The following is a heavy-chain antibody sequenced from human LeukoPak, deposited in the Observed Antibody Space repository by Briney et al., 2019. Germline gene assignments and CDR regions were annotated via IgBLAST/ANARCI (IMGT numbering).Heavy chain of an antibody. V-gene: IGHV3-23*01. CDR1: GFTFSSYA. Sequence: PGGSLRLSCAASGFTFSSYAMSWVRQAPGKGLEWVSAISGSGGSTCYADSVKGRFTISRDNSKNTLYLQMNSLRAEDTAVYYCAKDGPSDSSSWYVQDYVFWGQGTLVTVSS. CDR3: AKDGPSDSSSWYVQDYVF. CDR2: ISGSGGST. J-gene: IGHJ4*02. D-gene: IGHD6-13*01.